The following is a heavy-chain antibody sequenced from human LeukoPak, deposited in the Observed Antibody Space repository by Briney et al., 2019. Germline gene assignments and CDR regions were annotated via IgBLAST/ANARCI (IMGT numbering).Heavy chain of an antibody. D-gene: IGHD5-18*01. J-gene: IGHJ4*02. CDR3: ARSNTAMVATFDY. CDR1: GGSISGGSYY. Sequence: SETLSLTCTVSGGSISGGSYYWSWIRQPAGKGLEWIGRIYTSGSTNYNPSLKSRVTISVDTSKNQFSLKLSSVTAADTAVYYCARSNTAMVATFDYWGQGTLVTVSS. V-gene: IGHV4-61*02. CDR2: IYTSGST.